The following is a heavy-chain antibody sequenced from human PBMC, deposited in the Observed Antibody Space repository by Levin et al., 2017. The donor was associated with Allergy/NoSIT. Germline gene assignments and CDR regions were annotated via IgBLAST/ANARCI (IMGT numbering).Heavy chain of an antibody. V-gene: IGHV4-59*01. CDR1: GGSISSYY. D-gene: IGHD5-12*01. J-gene: IGHJ6*02. CDR3: ARAGYSGYDSGMDV. CDR2: IYYSGST. Sequence: SETLSLTCTVSGGSISSYYWSWIRQPPGKGLEWIGFIYYSGSTNYNPSLKSRVTISVDTSKNQFSLKLSSVTAADTAVYYCARAGYSGYDSGMDVWGQGTTVTVSS.